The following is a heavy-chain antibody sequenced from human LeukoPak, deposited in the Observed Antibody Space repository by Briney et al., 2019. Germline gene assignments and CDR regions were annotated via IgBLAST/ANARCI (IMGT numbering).Heavy chain of an antibody. J-gene: IGHJ6*03. CDR2: FDPEDGET. V-gene: IGHV1-24*01. CDR3: ATASIAVAGYYYYYMDV. D-gene: IGHD6-19*01. CDR1: GYTLTELS. Sequence: ASVKVSCKASGYTLTELSMHWVRQAPGKGLEWMGGFDPEDGETIYAQKFQGRVTMTEDTSTDTAYMELSSLRSEDTAVYYCATASIAVAGYYYYYMDVWGKETTVTVSS.